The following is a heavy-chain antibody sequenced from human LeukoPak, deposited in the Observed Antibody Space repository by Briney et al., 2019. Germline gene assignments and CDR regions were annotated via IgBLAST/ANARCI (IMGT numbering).Heavy chain of an antibody. J-gene: IGHJ4*02. CDR1: GFTFSSNA. CDR2: ISYDGNNK. CDR3: ARGGSSSWYLDY. V-gene: IGHV3-30*04. Sequence: AGGSLGLSCAASGFTFSSNAMHWVRQAPGKGLEWVAVISYDGNNKYYADSLKGRFTISRDNSKNTLYLQMNSLRAEDTAVYYCARGGSSSWYLDYWGQGTLVTVSS. D-gene: IGHD6-13*01.